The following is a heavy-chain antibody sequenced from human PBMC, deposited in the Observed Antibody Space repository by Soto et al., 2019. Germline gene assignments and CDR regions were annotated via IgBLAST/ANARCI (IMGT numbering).Heavy chain of an antibody. CDR3: AMGGIAAAGNTGWFDP. D-gene: IGHD6-13*01. V-gene: IGHV1-69*01. J-gene: IGHJ5*02. CDR1: GGTFNSYA. CDR2: IIPILGTA. Sequence: QVQLVQSGAEVKKPGSSVKVSCKASGGTFNSYAISWVRQAPGQGLEWMGGIIPILGTANYAQKFQGRVTITADESTSTAYMELSSLRSEDTAVYYCAMGGIAAAGNTGWFDPWGQGTLVTVSS.